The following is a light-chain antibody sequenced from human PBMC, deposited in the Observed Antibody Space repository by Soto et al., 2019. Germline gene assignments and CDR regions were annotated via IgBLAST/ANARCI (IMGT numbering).Light chain of an antibody. V-gene: IGKV1-6*01. J-gene: IGKJ5*01. CDR1: QGIRND. CDR3: QQYDNLPLT. Sequence: AIQMTQSPSSLSASVGDRVTITCRASQGIRNDLGWYQQKPGKAPKLLIYAASNLRSGVPSRFSGSGSGADFTFTISSLQPEDIATYYCQQYDNLPLTFGGGTRLEIK. CDR2: AAS.